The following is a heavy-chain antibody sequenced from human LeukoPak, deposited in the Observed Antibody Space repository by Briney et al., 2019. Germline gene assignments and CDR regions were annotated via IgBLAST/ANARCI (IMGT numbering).Heavy chain of an antibody. CDR1: GFTFSSQA. V-gene: IGHV3-23*01. Sequence: GGSLRLSCAASGFTFSSQAMTWVRQAPGKGLEWVSSLSGSGGSTFYADSVKGRFTISRDNSKNTLYLQMNRLRAEDTALYYCAKAPSYSSSWRPFDLWGPGTLVTVSS. D-gene: IGHD6-13*01. J-gene: IGHJ4*02. CDR2: LSGSGGST. CDR3: AKAPSYSSSWRPFDL.